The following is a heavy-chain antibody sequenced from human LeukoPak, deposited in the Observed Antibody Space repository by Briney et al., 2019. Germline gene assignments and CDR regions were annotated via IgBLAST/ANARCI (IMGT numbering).Heavy chain of an antibody. CDR1: GFTFSSYE. D-gene: IGHD3-10*01. J-gene: IGHJ6*02. CDR3: ARVGLLWFGELFNYYYGMDV. CDR2: ISSSGSTI. V-gene: IGHV3-48*03. Sequence: GGSLRLSCAASGFTFSSYEMTWVRQAPGKGLEWVSYISSSGSTIYYADSVKGRFTISRDNAKNSLYLQMNSLRAEDTAVYYCARVGLLWFGELFNYYYGMDVWGQGTTVTVSS.